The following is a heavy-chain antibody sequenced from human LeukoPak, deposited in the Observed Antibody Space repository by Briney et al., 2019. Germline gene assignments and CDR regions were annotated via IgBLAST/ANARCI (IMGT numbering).Heavy chain of an antibody. Sequence: PGGSLRLSCAASGFTFTNYAMNWVRQAPGKGLEWVSSISGSGDDTSYADSVKGRFTISRDNSKNTLYLQMNSLRAEDTAVYYCAKDRVLTVVVISFDYWGQGTLVTVSS. J-gene: IGHJ4*02. CDR1: GFTFTNYA. V-gene: IGHV3-23*01. CDR2: ISGSGDDT. CDR3: AKDRVLTVVVISFDY. D-gene: IGHD3-22*01.